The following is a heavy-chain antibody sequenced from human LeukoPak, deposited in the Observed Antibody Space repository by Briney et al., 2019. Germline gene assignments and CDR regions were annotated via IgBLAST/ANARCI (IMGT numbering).Heavy chain of an antibody. J-gene: IGHJ4*02. Sequence: TSVKVSCKASGYTFPSYFMHWVRQAPGQGLEWMGIINPTGGSTTYAQKFQGRVTMTRDTSTSTVYMELSSLRSDDTAVYYCARTAARRFDYWGQGTLVTVSS. D-gene: IGHD6-6*01. V-gene: IGHV1-46*01. CDR2: INPTGGST. CDR1: GYTFPSYF. CDR3: ARTAARRFDY.